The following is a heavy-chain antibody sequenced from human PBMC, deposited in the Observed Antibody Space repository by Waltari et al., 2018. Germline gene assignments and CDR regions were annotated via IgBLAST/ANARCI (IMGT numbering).Heavy chain of an antibody. V-gene: IGHV6-1*01. D-gene: IGHD3-3*01. CDR2: TSSRSKWYN. J-gene: IGHJ6*02. CDR1: GDSVSSNSAA. Sequence: QVQLQQSGPGLVKPSQTLSLTCAISGDSVSSNSAAWNWIRQSPSRGLEWLGRTSSRSKWYNDYAVSVKSRITINPDTSKNQCSLQLNSVTPEDTAVYYCARVVLRFLEWSHQGGMDVWGQGTTVTVSS. CDR3: ARVVLRFLEWSHQGGMDV.